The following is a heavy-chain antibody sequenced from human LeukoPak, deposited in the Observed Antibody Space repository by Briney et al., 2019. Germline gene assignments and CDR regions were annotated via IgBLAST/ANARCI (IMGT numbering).Heavy chain of an antibody. Sequence: GGSLRLSCAASGFTVSSNYMSWVRQAPGKGLEWVSVIYSGGSTYYADSVKGRFTISRDNSKNTLYLQMNSLRAEDTAVYYCARGEWGTSLDYWGQGTLVTVSS. D-gene: IGHD2-2*01. J-gene: IGHJ4*02. V-gene: IGHV3-53*01. CDR3: ARGEWGTSLDY. CDR2: IYSGGST. CDR1: GFTVSSNY.